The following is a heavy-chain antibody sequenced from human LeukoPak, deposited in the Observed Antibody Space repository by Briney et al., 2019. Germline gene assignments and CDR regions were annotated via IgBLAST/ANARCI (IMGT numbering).Heavy chain of an antibody. CDR3: ARGREDLYYYDSSGYSPFQH. V-gene: IGHV4-34*01. J-gene: IGHJ1*01. CDR1: GGSISGYY. CDR2: INHSGST. D-gene: IGHD3-22*01. Sequence: SETLSLTCTVSGGSISGYYWSWIRQPPGKGLEWIGEINHSGSTNYNPSLKSRVTISVDTSKNQFSLKLSSVTAADTAVYYCARGREDLYYYDSSGYSPFQHWGQGTLVTVSS.